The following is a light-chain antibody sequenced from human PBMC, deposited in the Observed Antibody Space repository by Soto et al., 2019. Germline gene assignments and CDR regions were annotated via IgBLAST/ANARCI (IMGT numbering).Light chain of an antibody. V-gene: IGKV1-5*03. CDR3: QQYNSYPWT. CDR1: QSISSW. Sequence: DIQMTQSPSTLYASVGDRVTITCRASQSISSWLAWYQQKPGKAPKLLIYKASSLESWVPSRFSGSGSGTEFTLTISSLQPDDFATYYCQQYNSYPWTFGQGTKVEIK. CDR2: KAS. J-gene: IGKJ1*01.